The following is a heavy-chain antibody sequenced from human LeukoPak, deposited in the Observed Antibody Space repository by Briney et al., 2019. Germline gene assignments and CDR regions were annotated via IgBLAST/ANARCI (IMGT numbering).Heavy chain of an antibody. J-gene: IGHJ4*02. D-gene: IGHD2-15*01. Sequence: GGSLRLSCAASGFTFSSYVMHWVRQAPGKGLEWDAVISYDGSNKYYADSVKGRFTTSRDNSKNTLYLQMNSLRAEDTAVYYCARSSGGNRRYYFDYWGQGTLVTVSS. CDR1: GFTFSSYV. V-gene: IGHV3-30*04. CDR2: ISYDGSNK. CDR3: ARSSGGNRRYYFDY.